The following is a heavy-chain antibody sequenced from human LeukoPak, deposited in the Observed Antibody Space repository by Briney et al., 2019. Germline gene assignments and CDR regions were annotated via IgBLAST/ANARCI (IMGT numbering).Heavy chain of an antibody. CDR1: GFPFRSYG. CDR2: IRYDGSNK. D-gene: IGHD2-2*01. J-gene: IGHJ6*03. CDR3: AKDSTDIVVVPAATITNYYMDV. Sequence: GXLRLSCAAAGFPFRSYGMHWVRQAPGKGLEGVAFIRYDGSNKYYGDSVKGRFTISRDNSKNTLYLQMNSLRAEDTAVYYCAKDSTDIVVVPAATITNYYMDVWGKGTTVTVSS. V-gene: IGHV3-30*02.